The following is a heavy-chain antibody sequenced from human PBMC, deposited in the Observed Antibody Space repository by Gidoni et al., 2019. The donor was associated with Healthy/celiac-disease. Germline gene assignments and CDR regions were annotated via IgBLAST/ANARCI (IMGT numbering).Heavy chain of an antibody. Sequence: QVQLVQSGAEVKKPGASVKVSCKASGYTFTGYYMHWVRQAPGKGLEWMGWINPNSVGTNDAQKFQGRVTRTRDTSISTAYMELSRLRSDDTAVYYCAREELLWFGGDAYWYFDLWGRGTLVTVSS. J-gene: IGHJ2*01. CDR2: INPNSVGT. V-gene: IGHV1-2*02. CDR1: GYTFTGYY. D-gene: IGHD3-10*01. CDR3: AREELLWFGGDAYWYFDL.